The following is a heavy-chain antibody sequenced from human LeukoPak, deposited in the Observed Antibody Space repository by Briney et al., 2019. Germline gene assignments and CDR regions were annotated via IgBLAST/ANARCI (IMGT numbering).Heavy chain of an antibody. D-gene: IGHD6-13*01. Sequence: GGSLRLSCAVSGFAFSDYHMSWMRQVPGKGLVWVSRINSDGSSTSYADSVKGRFTISRDNAKNTLYLQMNSLRAEDTAVYYCARVTGSSSWTYYYYYYMDVWGKGTTVTVSS. CDR3: ARVTGSSSWTYYYYYYMDV. CDR2: INSDGSST. J-gene: IGHJ6*03. CDR1: GFAFSDYH. V-gene: IGHV3-74*01.